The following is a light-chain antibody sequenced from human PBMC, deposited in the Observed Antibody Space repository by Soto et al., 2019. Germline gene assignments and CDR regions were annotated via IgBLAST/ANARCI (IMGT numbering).Light chain of an antibody. J-gene: IGKJ1*01. Sequence: DIVMTQTPLSSPVTLGQPASISCRSSQSLVHSDGNTYLFWLQQRPGQPPRVLIYRVSNRFSGVPDRSSGSGAGTDFTLKISRVEDDDVGFYYCMKATQFPWTFGQGTRVEIK. CDR3: MKATQFPWT. V-gene: IGKV2-24*01. CDR2: RVS. CDR1: QSLVHSDGNTY.